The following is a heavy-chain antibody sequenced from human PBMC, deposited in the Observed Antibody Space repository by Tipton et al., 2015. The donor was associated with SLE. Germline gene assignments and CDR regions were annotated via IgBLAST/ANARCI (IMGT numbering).Heavy chain of an antibody. CDR1: GGSISNYY. CDR2: IYYSGST. D-gene: IGHD6-19*01. V-gene: IGHV4-59*01. J-gene: IGHJ3*02. CDR3: ARGLGYDAFDS. Sequence: TLSLTCTVSGGSISNYYWSWIRQPPGKGLEWIGYIYYSGSTNYNPSLKSRVTISVDTSKNQFSLKLSSVTAADTAVYYCARGLGYDAFDSWGQGTMVTVSS.